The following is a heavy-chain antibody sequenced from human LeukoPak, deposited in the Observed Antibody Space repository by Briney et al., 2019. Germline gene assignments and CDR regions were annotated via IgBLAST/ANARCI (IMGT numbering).Heavy chain of an antibody. CDR3: ARGSWYSSGWYRTGFYDY. V-gene: IGHV4-39*01. D-gene: IGHD6-19*01. CDR1: GGSIRSSYYY. CDR2: IYDSGST. Sequence: SETLSLTCTVSGGSIRSSYYYWGWIRQPPGKGLEWIGSIYDSGSTYYNPSLKSRVTISVDTSKNQFSLKLNSVTAADTAVYYCARGSWYSSGWYRTGFYDYWGQGTLVTVSS. J-gene: IGHJ4*02.